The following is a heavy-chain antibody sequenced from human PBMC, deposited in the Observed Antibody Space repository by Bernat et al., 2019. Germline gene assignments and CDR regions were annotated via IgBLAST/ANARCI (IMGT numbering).Heavy chain of an antibody. V-gene: IGHV3-9*01. CDR1: GFTFDDYA. D-gene: IGHD5-18*01. CDR3: AKDISLPHSYGAPPAKGYYYYGMDV. CDR2: ISWNSGSI. J-gene: IGHJ6*02. Sequence: EVQLVESGGGLVQPGRSLRLSCAASGFTFDDYAMHWVRQAPGKGLEWVSGISWNSGSIGYADSVKGRFTISRDNAKNSLYLQMNSLRAEDTALYYCAKDISLPHSYGAPPAKGYYYYGMDVWGQGTTVTVSS.